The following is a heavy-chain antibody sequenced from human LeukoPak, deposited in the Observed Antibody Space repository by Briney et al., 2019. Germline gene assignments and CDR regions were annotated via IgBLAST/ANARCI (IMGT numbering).Heavy chain of an antibody. CDR1: GGSFSGYY. D-gene: IGHD5-18*01. J-gene: IGHJ4*02. V-gene: IGHV4-34*01. Sequence: SETLSLTCAVYGGSFSGYYWSWIRQPPGKGLEWIGEINHSGSTNYNPSLKSRVTISVDTSKNQFSLKLSSVTAADTAVYYCARKLSVHWIQLWLQAFDYWGQGTLVTVSS. CDR3: ARKLSVHWIQLWLQAFDY. CDR2: INHSGST.